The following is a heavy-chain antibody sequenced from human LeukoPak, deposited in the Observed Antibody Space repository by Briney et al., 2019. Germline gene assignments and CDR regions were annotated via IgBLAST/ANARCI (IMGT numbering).Heavy chain of an antibody. CDR3: ARGDSGSFSQFDC. CDR2: VYYSGST. J-gene: IGHJ4*02. Sequence: PSDTLSLTCTVSGGSISSYCWSWIQQPRGKGLEWIGYVYYSGSTNYNPSLKSRVTISVDTSKNQFSLKLTSVTAADTAVYYCARGDSGSFSQFDCWGQGTLVTVSS. CDR1: GGSISSYC. V-gene: IGHV4-59*01. D-gene: IGHD1-26*01.